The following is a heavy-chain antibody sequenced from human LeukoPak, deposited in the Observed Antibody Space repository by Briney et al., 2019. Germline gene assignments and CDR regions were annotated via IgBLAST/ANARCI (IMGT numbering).Heavy chain of an antibody. D-gene: IGHD1-20*01. CDR3: ARVMDNWDLGHHFDY. J-gene: IGHJ4*02. CDR2: VYYSGST. Sequence: SETLSLTCTVSGGSMSGYYWSWIRQPPGKGLEWIGYVYYSGSTYYNPSFESRVTISLDTSKKQFSLKLSSVTTADAAVYYCARVMDNWDLGHHFDYWGQGTLVTVSS. CDR1: GGSMSGYY. V-gene: IGHV4-59*01.